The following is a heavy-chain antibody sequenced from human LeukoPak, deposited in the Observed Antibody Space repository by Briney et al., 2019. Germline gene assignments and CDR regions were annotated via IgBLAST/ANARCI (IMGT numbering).Heavy chain of an antibody. D-gene: IGHD4-17*01. Sequence: GGSLRLSCAASGFTFSSYSMNWVRQAPGKGPEWVSSISSSSYIYYADSVKGRFTISRDNAKNSLYLQMNSLRAEDTAVYYCARGGDYGDYEGMRYWGQGTLVAVSS. J-gene: IGHJ4*02. CDR1: GFTFSSYS. V-gene: IGHV3-21*04. CDR2: ISSSSYI. CDR3: ARGGDYGDYEGMRY.